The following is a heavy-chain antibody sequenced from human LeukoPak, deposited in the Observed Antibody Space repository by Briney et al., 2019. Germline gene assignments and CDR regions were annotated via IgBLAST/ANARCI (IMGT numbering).Heavy chain of an antibody. CDR3: AKTLDWNYKGPFDY. J-gene: IGHJ4*02. CDR1: GLTFSDFY. D-gene: IGHD1-7*01. V-gene: IGHV3-11*01. CDR2: VSSSGSTT. Sequence: GGSLRLSCAASGLTFSDFYMTWIRQAPGKGLEWVSYVSSSGSTTYYADSVKGRFTISRDNAKNSLYLQMNSLRAEDTAVYYCAKTLDWNYKGPFDYWGQGTLVTVSS.